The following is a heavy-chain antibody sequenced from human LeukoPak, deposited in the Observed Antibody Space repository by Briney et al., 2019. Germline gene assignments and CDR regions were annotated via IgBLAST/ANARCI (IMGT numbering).Heavy chain of an antibody. CDR1: GFTFSSYG. Sequence: PGGSLRLSCAASGFTFSSYGMHWVRQAPGKGLEWVAVISCDGSNKYYADSVKGRFTISRDNSKNTLYLQMNSLRAEDTAVYYCARDKDSSAYYYHWGQGTLVTVSS. CDR2: ISCDGSNK. CDR3: ARDKDSSAYYYH. D-gene: IGHD3-22*01. V-gene: IGHV3-30*03. J-gene: IGHJ5*02.